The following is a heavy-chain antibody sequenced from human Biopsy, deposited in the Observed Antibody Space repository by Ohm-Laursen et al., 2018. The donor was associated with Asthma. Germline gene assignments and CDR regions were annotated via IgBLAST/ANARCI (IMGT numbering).Heavy chain of an antibody. V-gene: IGHV3-30*03. Sequence: SLRLSCAASGFTFGDYWMSWVRQVPGKGLDWVAVISFDGSNKNYTDSVQGRVTISRDNSKNTLSLQMNSLRAEDTAVYYCARAYGGSFFSGAFDIWGQGTMVTVSP. CDR3: ARAYGGSFFSGAFDI. CDR2: ISFDGSNK. CDR1: GFTFGDYW. D-gene: IGHD4-23*01. J-gene: IGHJ3*02.